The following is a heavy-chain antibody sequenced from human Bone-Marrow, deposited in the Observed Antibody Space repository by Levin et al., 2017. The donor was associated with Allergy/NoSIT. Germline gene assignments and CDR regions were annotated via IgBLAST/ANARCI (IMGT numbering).Heavy chain of an antibody. V-gene: IGHV1-2*04. CDR3: ARVTSGNWYFDL. Sequence: ASVKVSCKASGYISLDYFMHWVRQAPGQGLEWMGWINPNNGATNFAQRFQGWVSFAGDPSIDTVYMELTGLKSDDTAIYYCARVTSGNWYFDLWGRGTLVTVSS. CDR2: INPNNGAT. J-gene: IGHJ2*01. CDR1: GYISLDYF.